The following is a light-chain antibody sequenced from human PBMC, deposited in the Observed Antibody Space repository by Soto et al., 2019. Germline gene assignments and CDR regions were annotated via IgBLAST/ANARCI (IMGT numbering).Light chain of an antibody. J-gene: IGLJ2*01. CDR1: SSDVGYYNS. V-gene: IGLV2-14*03. Sequence: QSALTQPASVSGSPGQSITISCTGTSSDVGYYNSVSWYQRHPGKVPKLIIYDVSSRPSGVSNRFSGFKSGNTASLTISGLQAEDEADYYCSSYPRSETQVLFGGGAKLTVL. CDR2: DVS. CDR3: SSYPRSETQVL.